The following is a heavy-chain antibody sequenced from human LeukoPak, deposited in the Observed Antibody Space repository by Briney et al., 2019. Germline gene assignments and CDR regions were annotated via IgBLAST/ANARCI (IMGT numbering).Heavy chain of an antibody. J-gene: IGHJ5*02. V-gene: IGHV1-18*01. Sequence: GASVKVSCKAYGYTFTSYGISWVRQAPGQGLEWMGWISAYNGNTNYAQKLQGRVTMTTDTSTSTAYMELRSLRSDDTAVYYCARDHCSSTSCHDNWFDPWGQGTLVTVSS. D-gene: IGHD2-2*01. CDR1: GYTFTSYG. CDR2: ISAYNGNT. CDR3: ARDHCSSTSCHDNWFDP.